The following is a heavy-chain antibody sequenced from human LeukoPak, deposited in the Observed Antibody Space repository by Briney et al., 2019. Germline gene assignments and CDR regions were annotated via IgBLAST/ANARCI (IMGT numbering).Heavy chain of an antibody. V-gene: IGHV4-59*01. CDR2: IYYSGST. CDR3: ARRLTQVTANWFDP. D-gene: IGHD2-21*02. J-gene: IGHJ5*02. Sequence: PSETLSLTCTVSGGSISSYYWSWIRQPPGKGLEWIGYIYYSGSTNYNPSLKSRVTISVDTSKNQFSLKLSSVTAADTAVYYCARRLTQVTANWFDPWGQGTLVTVSS. CDR1: GGSISSYY.